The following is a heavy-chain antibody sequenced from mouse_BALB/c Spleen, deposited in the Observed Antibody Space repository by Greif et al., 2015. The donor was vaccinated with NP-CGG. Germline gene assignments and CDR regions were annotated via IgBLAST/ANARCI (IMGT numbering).Heavy chain of an antibody. D-gene: IGHD2-14*01. Sequence: EVQGVESGGGLVKPGGSLKLSCAASGFTFSSYTMSWVRQTPEKRLEWVATISSGGSYTYYPDSVKGRFTISRDNAKNTLYLQMSSLKSEGTAMYYCTRGGNYAMDYWGQGTSVTVSS. CDR2: ISSGGSYT. J-gene: IGHJ4*01. CDR1: GFTFSSYT. V-gene: IGHV5-6-4*01. CDR3: TRGGNYAMDY.